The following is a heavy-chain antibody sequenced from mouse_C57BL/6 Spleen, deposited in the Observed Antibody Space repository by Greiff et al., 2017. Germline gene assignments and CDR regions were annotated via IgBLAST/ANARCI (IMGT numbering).Heavy chain of an antibody. Sequence: EVQLVESGGGLVQPGGSLKLSCAASGFTFSDYYMYWVRQTPEKRLEWVAYINTGGSSTNYPDNVKGRFTISKDNAKNTLYLQMSRLKSEDTAMYYCARHDWFAYWGQGTLVTVSS. CDR2: INTGGSST. J-gene: IGHJ3*01. CDR1: GFTFSDYY. CDR3: ARHDWFAY. V-gene: IGHV5-12*01.